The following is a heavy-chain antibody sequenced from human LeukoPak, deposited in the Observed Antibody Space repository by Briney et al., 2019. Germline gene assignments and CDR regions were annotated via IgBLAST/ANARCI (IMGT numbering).Heavy chain of an antibody. CDR1: GFTFSGSA. D-gene: IGHD4-17*01. V-gene: IGHV3-23*01. CDR3: ATRPYGDYAPY. Sequence: GGSLRLSCAASGFTFSGSAMTWVRQAPGKGLEWVSLISVGGGSTFYADSVKGRFTTSRDDSKNTVYLQMNSLRAEDTAVYYCATRPYGDYAPYWGQGTLVTVSS. J-gene: IGHJ4*02. CDR2: ISVGGGST.